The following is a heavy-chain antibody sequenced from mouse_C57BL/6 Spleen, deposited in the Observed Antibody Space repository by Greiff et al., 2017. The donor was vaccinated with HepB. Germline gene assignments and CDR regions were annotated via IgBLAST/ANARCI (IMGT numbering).Heavy chain of an antibody. CDR3: ARDWDGGVFDY. J-gene: IGHJ2*01. V-gene: IGHV1-64*01. CDR1: GYTFTSYW. CDR2: IHPNSGST. D-gene: IGHD4-1*01. Sequence: QVQLQQPGAELVKPGASVKLSCKASGYTFTSYWMHWVKQRPGQGLEWIGMIHPNSGSTNYNEKFKSKATLTVDKSSSTAYMQLSSLTSADSAVYYCARDWDGGVFDYWGQGTTLTVSS.